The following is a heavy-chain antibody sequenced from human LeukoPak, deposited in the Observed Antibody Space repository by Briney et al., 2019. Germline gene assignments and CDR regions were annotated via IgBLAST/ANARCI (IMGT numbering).Heavy chain of an antibody. V-gene: IGHV3-48*01. D-gene: IGHD5-18*01. Sequence: GGSLRLSCAASGFTFSSYSMNWVRQAPGKGLEWVSYISSTSSTIYYADSVRGRFTISRDNAKNSLYLQMNSLRAEDTAVYYCARDLSGVTGYTYGRGIDYWGQGTLVTVSS. J-gene: IGHJ4*02. CDR1: GFTFSSYS. CDR3: ARDLSGVTGYTYGRGIDY. CDR2: ISSTSSTI.